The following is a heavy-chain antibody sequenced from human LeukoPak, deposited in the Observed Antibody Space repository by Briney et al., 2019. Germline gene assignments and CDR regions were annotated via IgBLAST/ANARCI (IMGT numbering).Heavy chain of an antibody. CDR3: ARASDSGNTRGYLDY. Sequence: GGSLRLSCAASGFTFSSYEMNWVRQAPGKGLEWVSYISNNGGTIYSAKSLKGRVSTSRDNAKNSLYLQMNSLRVEDAGVYYCARASDSGNTRGYLDYWGQGALVTVSS. V-gene: IGHV3-48*03. CDR2: ISNNGGTI. J-gene: IGHJ4*02. D-gene: IGHD3-10*01. CDR1: GFTFSSYE.